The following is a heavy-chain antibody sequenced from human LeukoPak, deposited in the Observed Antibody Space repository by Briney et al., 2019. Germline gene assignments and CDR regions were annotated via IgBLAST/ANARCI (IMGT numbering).Heavy chain of an antibody. D-gene: IGHD6-19*01. Sequence: GGSLRLPCTVSGFTVSSDSMSWVRQAPGKGLEWVSFIYSGGSTHYSDSVKGRFTISRDNSKNTLYLQMNSLRAEDTAVYYCAKVSGWIDYWGQGTLVTVSS. V-gene: IGHV3-53*05. CDR3: AKVSGWIDY. CDR2: IYSGGST. J-gene: IGHJ4*02. CDR1: GFTVSSDS.